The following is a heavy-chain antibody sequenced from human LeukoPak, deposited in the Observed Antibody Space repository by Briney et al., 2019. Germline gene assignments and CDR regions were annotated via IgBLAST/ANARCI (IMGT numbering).Heavy chain of an antibody. J-gene: IGHJ6*02. Sequence: ASVKVSCKASGGTFSSYAISWVRQAPGQGLEWMGGIIPLFGTANYAQKFQGRVTITADESTSTAYMELSSLRSEDTAVYFCARDGGSFSYNMDVWGQGTTVTVSS. V-gene: IGHV1-69*01. CDR3: ARDGGSFSYNMDV. CDR1: GGTFSSYA. CDR2: IIPLFGTA. D-gene: IGHD1-26*01.